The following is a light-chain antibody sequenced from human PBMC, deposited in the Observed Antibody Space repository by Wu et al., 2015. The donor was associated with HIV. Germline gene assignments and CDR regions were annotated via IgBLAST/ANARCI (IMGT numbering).Light chain of an antibody. CDR2: AAS. CDR1: QDISNW. Sequence: QMTPISIFRVCICGRQSHITCRASQDISNWLVWYQQKPGKGPKLLISAASNLQSGVPSRFSGSGSGTDFTLTISNLQPADFATYFCQQTNSFPRTFGQGTKLQIK. V-gene: IGKV1-12*01. J-gene: IGKJ2*01. CDR3: QQTNSFPRT.